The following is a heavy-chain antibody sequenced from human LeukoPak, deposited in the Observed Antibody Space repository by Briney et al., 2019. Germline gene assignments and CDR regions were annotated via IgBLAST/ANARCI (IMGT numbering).Heavy chain of an antibody. V-gene: IGHV3-9*01. Sequence: GGSLRLSCAASGFTFDDYAMHWVRQAPGKGLEWVSGISWNSGSIGYADSVKGRFTISRDNAKNSLYLQMNSLRAEDTAVYYCARSGMSPFDYWGQGTLVTVSS. CDR2: ISWNSGSI. D-gene: IGHD1-14*01. CDR1: GFTFDDYA. CDR3: ARSGMSPFDY. J-gene: IGHJ4*02.